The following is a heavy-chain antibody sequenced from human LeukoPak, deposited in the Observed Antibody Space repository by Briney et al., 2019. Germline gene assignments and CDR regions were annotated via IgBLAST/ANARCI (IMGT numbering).Heavy chain of an antibody. V-gene: IGHV3-21*06. CDR1: GFIFSSFS. D-gene: IGHD3-22*01. CDR3: ARRGYHDSSGYDY. Sequence: PGGSLRLSCAASGFIFSSFSMNWVRQAPGKGLEWVSSISGRSADIYYADSVKGRFTISRDNAKNSVFLQMNNLRVEDTAIYYCARRGYHDSSGYDYWGQGTPVTVSS. J-gene: IGHJ4*02. CDR2: ISGRSADI.